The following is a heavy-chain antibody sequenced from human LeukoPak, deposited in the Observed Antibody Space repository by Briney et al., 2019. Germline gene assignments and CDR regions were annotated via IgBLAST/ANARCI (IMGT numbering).Heavy chain of an antibody. Sequence: SETLSLTCTVSDDSITGYYWAWIRQPPGKGLEWSAYIYYSGSTNYNPSLKSRVTMSVDTSKNQFSLKLRSVTAADTAVYYCARFCTSSSCYYFDYWGQGARVTVSS. D-gene: IGHD2-2*01. CDR2: IYYSGST. CDR1: DDSITGYY. V-gene: IGHV4-59*01. J-gene: IGHJ4*02. CDR3: ARFCTSSSCYYFDY.